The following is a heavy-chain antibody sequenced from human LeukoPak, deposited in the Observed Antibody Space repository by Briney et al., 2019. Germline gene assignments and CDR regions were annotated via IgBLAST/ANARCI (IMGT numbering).Heavy chain of an antibody. CDR3: AKRIGYDYGYYDY. J-gene: IGHJ4*02. D-gene: IGHD5-18*01. CDR1: GLTFSNYA. CDR2: ISDSGGRT. Sequence: PGGSLRLSCTLSGLTFSNYAMSWVRQAPGRGLEWVSVISDSGGRTDYADSVKGRFTISRDNSRNTLFPQLSSLRADDTAIYYCAKRIGYDYGYYDYWGQGALVTVTS. V-gene: IGHV3-23*01.